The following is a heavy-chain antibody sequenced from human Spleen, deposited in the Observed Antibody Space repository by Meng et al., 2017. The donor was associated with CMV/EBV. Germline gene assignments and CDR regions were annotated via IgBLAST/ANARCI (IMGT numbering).Heavy chain of an antibody. CDR1: GFTFSSYG. D-gene: IGHD6-19*01. Sequence: GESLKISCAASGFTFSSYGMHWVRQAPGKGLEWVAFIRYDGSNKYYADSVKGRFTISRDNSKNTLYLQMNSLRAEDTAVYYCTSSGYYYYNGMDVWGQGTTVTVSS. V-gene: IGHV3-30*02. J-gene: IGHJ6*02. CDR3: TSSGYYYYNGMDV. CDR2: IRYDGSNK.